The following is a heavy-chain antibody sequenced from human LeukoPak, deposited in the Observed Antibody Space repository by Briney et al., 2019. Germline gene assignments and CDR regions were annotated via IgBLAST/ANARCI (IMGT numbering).Heavy chain of an antibody. D-gene: IGHD5-18*01. CDR3: AREGGYTYGYVH. V-gene: IGHV1-3*03. CDR1: GYTFTNYA. J-gene: IGHJ4*02. Sequence: GASVKVSCKASGYTFTNYAMHWVRQAPGQRLEWMGWINADNGDTKYSQEFQGRVTITSDTSASTAYMELSSLRSGDMAVYYCAREGGYTYGYVHWGQGTLVTVSS. CDR2: INADNGDT.